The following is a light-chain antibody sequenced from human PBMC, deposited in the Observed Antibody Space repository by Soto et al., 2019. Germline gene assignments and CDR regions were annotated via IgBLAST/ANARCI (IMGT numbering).Light chain of an antibody. CDR2: DAS. V-gene: IGKV1-5*01. J-gene: IGKJ2*01. Sequence: DIQMTQSPSTLSASLVDRVTITCRASQSISSWLAWYQQKPGKAPKLLIYDASSLESGVPSRFSGSGSGTEFTLTISSLQPDDFATYYCQQYNSYSSVTFGQGTKVDI. CDR1: QSISSW. CDR3: QQYNSYSSVT.